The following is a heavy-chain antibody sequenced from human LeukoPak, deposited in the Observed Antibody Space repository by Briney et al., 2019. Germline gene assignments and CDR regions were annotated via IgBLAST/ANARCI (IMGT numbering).Heavy chain of an antibody. V-gene: IGHV3-23*01. D-gene: IGHD2-15*01. CDR1: GFTFSSYA. Sequence: GGSLRLSCAASGFTFSSYAMSWVRQAPGKGLEWVSAISGSGGSTYYADSVKGRFTISRDNSKNTLFLQMNSLRADDTAVYYCATGCSGGSCYGYFQHWGQGTLVTVSS. CDR3: ATGCSGGSCYGYFQH. CDR2: ISGSGGST. J-gene: IGHJ1*01.